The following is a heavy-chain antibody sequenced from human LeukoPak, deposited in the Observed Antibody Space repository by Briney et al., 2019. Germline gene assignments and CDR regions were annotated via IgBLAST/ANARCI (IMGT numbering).Heavy chain of an antibody. J-gene: IGHJ6*02. D-gene: IGHD2-15*01. Sequence: PAASVKVSCKASGFTFTGYYMHWVRQAPGQGLEWMGWINPNSGGTNYAQKFQGWVTMTRDTSISTAYMELSRLRSDDTAVYYCARGTDIVVVVAATPGYYYGMDVWGQGTTVTVSS. CDR2: INPNSGGT. V-gene: IGHV1-2*04. CDR3: ARGTDIVVVVAATPGYYYGMDV. CDR1: GFTFTGYY.